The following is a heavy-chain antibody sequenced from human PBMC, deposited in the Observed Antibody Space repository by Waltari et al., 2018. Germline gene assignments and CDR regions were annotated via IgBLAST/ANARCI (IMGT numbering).Heavy chain of an antibody. D-gene: IGHD1-26*01. CDR3: ASLKRLGAIDY. J-gene: IGHJ4*02. Sequence: QVQLQQWGAGLLKPSETLSLTCAVYGGSFRGYYWSWIRQPPGKGLEWIGEINHSGSTNYNPSLKSRVTISVDTSKNQFSLKLSSVTAADTAVYYCASLKRLGAIDYWGQGTLVTVSS. CDR1: GGSFRGYY. V-gene: IGHV4-34*01. CDR2: INHSGST.